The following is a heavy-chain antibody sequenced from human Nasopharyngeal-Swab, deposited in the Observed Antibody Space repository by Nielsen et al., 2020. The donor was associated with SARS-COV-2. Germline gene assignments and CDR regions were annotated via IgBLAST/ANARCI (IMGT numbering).Heavy chain of an antibody. V-gene: IGHV4-59*08. Sequence: SDTLSLTCSVSGDSIISYYWSWIRQPPGKGLEWIGYMYYSGSTSHNPSLKSRVTISVDTSKNQISLKLSSVTAADTAVYYCARHPRYYDSSGYHFDYWGQGTLVTVSS. CDR1: GDSIISYY. J-gene: IGHJ4*02. CDR3: ARHPRYYDSSGYHFDY. D-gene: IGHD3-22*01. CDR2: MYYSGST.